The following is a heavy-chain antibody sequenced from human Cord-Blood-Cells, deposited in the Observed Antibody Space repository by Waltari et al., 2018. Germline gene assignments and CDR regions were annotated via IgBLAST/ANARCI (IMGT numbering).Heavy chain of an antibody. Sequence: QVQLQQWGAGLLKPSETLSLTCAVYGGSFSGYYWSWIRQPPGKGLEWIGEINHRGSTNYNPSLKSRVTISVDTSKNQFSLKLSSVTAADTAVYYCARPTSTSAFDIWGQGTMVTVSS. CDR2: INHRGST. J-gene: IGHJ3*02. CDR3: ARPTSTSAFDI. D-gene: IGHD5-12*01. V-gene: IGHV4-34*01. CDR1: GGSFSGYY.